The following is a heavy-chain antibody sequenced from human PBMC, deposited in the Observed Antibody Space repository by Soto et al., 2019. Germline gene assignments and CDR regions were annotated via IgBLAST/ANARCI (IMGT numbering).Heavy chain of an antibody. CDR3: ARVYYDFWSGYLAWFDP. CDR1: GCSINNYY. D-gene: IGHD3-3*01. V-gene: IGHV4-59*01. CDR2: IYYSGST. J-gene: IGHJ5*02. Sequence: SETLSLTCTVSGCSINNYYWSWIRQPPGKGLEWIGYIYYSGSTNYNPSLKSRVTISVDTSKNQFSLKLSSVTAADTAVHYCARVYYDFWSGYLAWFDPWGQGTRVTVSS.